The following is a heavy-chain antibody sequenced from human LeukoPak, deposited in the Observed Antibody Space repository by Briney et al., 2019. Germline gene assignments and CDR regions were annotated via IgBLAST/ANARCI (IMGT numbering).Heavy chain of an antibody. CDR3: ARRGSYTYYYYYYMDV. V-gene: IGHV4-39*07. Sequence: SETLSLTCTVSGGSISSSSYYWGWIRQPPGKGLEWIGSIYYSGSTNYNPSLKSRVTISVDTSKNQFSLKLSSVTAADTAVYYCARRGSYTYYYYYYMDVWGKGTTVTISS. D-gene: IGHD3-10*01. CDR1: GGSISSSSYY. J-gene: IGHJ6*03. CDR2: IYYSGST.